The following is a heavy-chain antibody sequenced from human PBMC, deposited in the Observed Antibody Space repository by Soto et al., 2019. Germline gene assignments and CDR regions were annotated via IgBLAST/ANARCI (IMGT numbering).Heavy chain of an antibody. J-gene: IGHJ4*02. Sequence: ETLSLTCTVSGGSISSYYWSWIRQPPGRGLEWIGYIYYSGSTNYNPSLKSRVTISVDTSKNQFSLKLSSVTAADTAVYYCARRYGGNFDFWGQGTLVTVSS. CDR1: GGSISSYY. CDR2: IYYSGST. V-gene: IGHV4-59*01. CDR3: ARRYGGNFDF. D-gene: IGHD1-26*01.